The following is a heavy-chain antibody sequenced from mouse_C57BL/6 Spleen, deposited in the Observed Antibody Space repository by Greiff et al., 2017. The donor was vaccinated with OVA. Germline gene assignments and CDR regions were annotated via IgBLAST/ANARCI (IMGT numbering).Heavy chain of an antibody. D-gene: IGHD1-1*01. CDR1: GYTFTSYW. J-gene: IGHJ2*01. Sequence: QVQLQQPGAELVRPGSSVKLSCKASGYTFTSYWMDLVKQRPGQGLEWIGNIYPSDSETHYNQKFKDKATLTVDKSSSTAYMQLSSLTSEDSAVYYCARSTTVVPFDYWGQGTTLTVSS. CDR3: ARSTTVVPFDY. CDR2: IYPSDSET. V-gene: IGHV1-61*01.